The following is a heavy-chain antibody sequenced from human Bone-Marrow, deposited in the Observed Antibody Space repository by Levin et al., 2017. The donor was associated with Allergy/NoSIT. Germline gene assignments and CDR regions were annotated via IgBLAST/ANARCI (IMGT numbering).Heavy chain of an antibody. J-gene: IGHJ4*02. Sequence: TLSLTCTFSGFSLSTSGMCVSWIRQPPGKALEWLARIDWDDDKYYSTSLKTRLTISKDTSKNQVVLTMTNMDPVDTATYYCAGIGDTAMGVFDYWGQGTLVTVSS. V-gene: IGHV2-70*11. D-gene: IGHD5-18*01. CDR3: AGIGDTAMGVFDY. CDR2: IDWDDDK. CDR1: GFSLSTSGMC.